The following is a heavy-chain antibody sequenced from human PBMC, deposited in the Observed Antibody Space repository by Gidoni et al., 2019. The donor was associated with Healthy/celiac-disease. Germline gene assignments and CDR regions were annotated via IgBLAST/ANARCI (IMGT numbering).Heavy chain of an antibody. Sequence: QVQLQESGPGLVKPSETLSLTCTVSGGSISSYYWSWIRQPPGKGLEWIGYIYYSGSTNYNPSLKSRVTISVDTSKNQFSLKLSSVTAADTAVYYCARDRDPAGGVGGFDYWGQGTLVTVSS. CDR1: GGSISSYY. CDR3: ARDRDPAGGVGGFDY. CDR2: IYYSGST. V-gene: IGHV4-59*01. J-gene: IGHJ4*02. D-gene: IGHD3-16*01.